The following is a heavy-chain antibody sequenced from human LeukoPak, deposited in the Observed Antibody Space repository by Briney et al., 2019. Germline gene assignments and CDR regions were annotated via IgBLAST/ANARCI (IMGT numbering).Heavy chain of an antibody. V-gene: IGHV1-69*01. J-gene: IGHJ6*02. CDR3: ARFRPSLTGAYYYYYGMDV. D-gene: IGHD7-27*01. Sequence: SVKVSCKASGGTFSSYAISWVRQAPGQGLERMGGIIPIFGTANYAQKFQGRVTITADESTSTAYMELSSLRSEDTAVYYCARFRPSLTGAYYYYYGMDVWGQGTTVTVSS. CDR2: IIPIFGTA. CDR1: GGTFSSYA.